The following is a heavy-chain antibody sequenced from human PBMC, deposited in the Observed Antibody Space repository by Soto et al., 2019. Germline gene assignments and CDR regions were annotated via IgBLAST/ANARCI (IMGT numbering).Heavy chain of an antibody. D-gene: IGHD3-3*01. CDR3: AKGRYDFWSPYYFDS. V-gene: IGHV3-9*01. J-gene: IGHJ4*02. CDR1: GVNFDDFA. CDR2: ITWNSRVL. Sequence: GGSLGVYCLGTGVNFDDFAMHWVRQAPGKGLEWVSGITWNSRVLAYADSVKGRFTISRDNARNSLYLQMDSLRDEDTALYYCAKGRYDFWSPYYFDSWGQGTLVNVYS.